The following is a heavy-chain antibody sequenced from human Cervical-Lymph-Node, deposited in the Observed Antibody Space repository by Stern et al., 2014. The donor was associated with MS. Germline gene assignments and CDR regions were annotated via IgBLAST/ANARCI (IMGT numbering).Heavy chain of an antibody. V-gene: IGHV3-74*02. D-gene: IGHD1-26*01. CDR3: ARSRYSGAHSDY. CDR2: MNSDGSST. CDR1: GFTFSSYW. Sequence: EVQLEESGGGLVQPGGSLRLSCAASGFTFSSYWMHWVRQAPGKGLVWVSRMNSDGSSTSYADSVKGRFTISRDNAKNTLYLQMNRLRVEDTAVYYCARSRYSGAHSDYWGQGTLVTVSS. J-gene: IGHJ4*02.